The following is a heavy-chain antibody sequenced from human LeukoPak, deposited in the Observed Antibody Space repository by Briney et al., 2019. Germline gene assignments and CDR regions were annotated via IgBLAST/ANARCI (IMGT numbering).Heavy chain of an antibody. J-gene: IGHJ4*02. CDR3: ARDRGWAGYSYGFYY. CDR2: IIPIFGTA. V-gene: IGHV1-69*13. D-gene: IGHD5-18*01. CDR1: GGTFSSYA. Sequence: ASVKVSCKASGGTFSSYAISWVRQAPGQGLEWMGGIIPIFGTANYAQKFQGRVTITADESTSTAYMELSSLRSEDTAVYYCARDRGWAGYSYGFYYWGQGTLVTVSS.